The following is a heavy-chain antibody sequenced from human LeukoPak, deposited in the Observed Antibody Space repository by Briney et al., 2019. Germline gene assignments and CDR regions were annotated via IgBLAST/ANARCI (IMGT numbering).Heavy chain of an antibody. CDR1: GFTVSSNY. V-gene: IGHV3-23*01. Sequence: GGSLRLSCAASGFTVSSNYMSWVRQAPGKGLEWVSAISGSGGSTYYADSVKGRFTISRDNPKNTLYLQMNSLRAEDTAVYYCAKDFLHLGYCSGGSCKGRDWGQGTLVTVSS. J-gene: IGHJ4*02. CDR2: ISGSGGST. CDR3: AKDFLHLGYCSGGSCKGRD. D-gene: IGHD2-15*01.